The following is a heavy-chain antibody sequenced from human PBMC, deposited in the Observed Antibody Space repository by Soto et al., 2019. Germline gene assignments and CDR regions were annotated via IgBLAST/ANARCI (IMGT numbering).Heavy chain of an antibody. CDR2: ISSSGSII. D-gene: IGHD3-22*01. V-gene: IGHV3-11*01. CDR1: GFTFSDYY. J-gene: IGHJ4*02. Sequence: GGSLRLSCAASGFTFSDYYMSWIRQAPGKGLEWVSYISSSGSIIYYADSVKGRFTISRDNARNSLYLQLNSLRAEDTAVYYCARDQGYYDSIGYFDYWGQGTMVTVYS. CDR3: ARDQGYYDSIGYFDY.